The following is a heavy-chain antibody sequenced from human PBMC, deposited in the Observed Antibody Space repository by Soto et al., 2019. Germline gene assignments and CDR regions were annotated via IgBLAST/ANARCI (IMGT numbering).Heavy chain of an antibody. V-gene: IGHV4-34*01. CDR3: ARRQHVDTAMYNWFDP. CDR2: INHSGST. D-gene: IGHD5-18*01. J-gene: IGHJ5*02. Sequence: PSETLSLTCAVYGGSFSGYYWSWIRQPPGKGLEWIGEINHSGSTNYNPSLKSRVTISVDTSKNQFSLKLSSVTAADTAVYYCARRQHVDTAMYNWFDPWGQGTLVTVSS. CDR1: GGSFSGYY.